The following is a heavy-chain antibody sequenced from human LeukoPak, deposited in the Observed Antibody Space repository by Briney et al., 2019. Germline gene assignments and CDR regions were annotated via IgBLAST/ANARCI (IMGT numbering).Heavy chain of an antibody. D-gene: IGHD5-18*01. J-gene: IGHJ4*02. V-gene: IGHV5-51*01. CDR2: IYPGDSDT. CDR1: GYSFTSYW. CDR3: ARATWIQLWAFDY. Sequence: GESLQISCKGSGYSFTSYWIGWVRQMPGKGLEWMGIIYPGDSDTRYSPSFQGQVTISADKPISTAYLQWSSLKASDTAMYYCARATWIQLWAFDYWGQGTLVTVSS.